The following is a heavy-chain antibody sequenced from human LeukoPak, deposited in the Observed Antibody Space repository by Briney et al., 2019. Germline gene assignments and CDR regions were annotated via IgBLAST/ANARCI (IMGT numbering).Heavy chain of an antibody. CDR3: ARDRGCSSTSCPPDFDY. CDR2: ISSNGGSP. V-gene: IGHV3-64*01. CDR1: GFTFSSYA. Sequence: GGSVRLSCAASGFTFSSYAMHWVRQAPGKGLEYVSAISSNGGSPFYANSVKGRFTISRDNSKNTLYLQMGSLRAEDMAVYYCARDRGCSSTSCPPDFDYWGQGTLVSVST. D-gene: IGHD2-2*01. J-gene: IGHJ4*02.